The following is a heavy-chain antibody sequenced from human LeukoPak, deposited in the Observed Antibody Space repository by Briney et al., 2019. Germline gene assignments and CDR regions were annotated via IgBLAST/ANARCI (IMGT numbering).Heavy chain of an antibody. Sequence: SSETLSLTCAVYGGSFSGYYWSWIRQSPGKGLEWIGEINHSGSTNYNPSLKSRVTISVDTSKNQFSLKLSSVTAADTAVYYCARAGGSTVTTLNYYYYYYYYMDVWGKGTTVTVSS. D-gene: IGHD4-17*01. CDR3: ARAGGSTVTTLNYYYYYYYYMDV. J-gene: IGHJ6*03. CDR1: GGSFSGYY. CDR2: INHSGST. V-gene: IGHV4-34*01.